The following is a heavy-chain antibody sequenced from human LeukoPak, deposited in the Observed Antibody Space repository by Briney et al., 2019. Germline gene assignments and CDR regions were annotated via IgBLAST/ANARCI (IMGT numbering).Heavy chain of an antibody. V-gene: IGHV1-8*01. CDR1: GYTFTSND. Sequence: ASVKVSCKASGYTFTSNDINWVRQATGQGLEWMGWMNPHSGSVGYAQKFQGRVTITADKSTSTAYMELSSLRSEDTAVYYRARTTSTSCHCYYYGMDVWGQGTTVTVSS. CDR2: MNPHSGSV. CDR3: ARTTSTSCHCYYYGMDV. D-gene: IGHD1-1*01. J-gene: IGHJ6*02.